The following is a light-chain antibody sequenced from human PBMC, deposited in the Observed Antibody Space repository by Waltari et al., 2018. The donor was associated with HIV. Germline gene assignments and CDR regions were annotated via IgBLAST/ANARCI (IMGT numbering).Light chain of an antibody. CDR3: CSYAGSYTVV. J-gene: IGLJ2*01. Sequence: QSALTQPRSVFGSPGQSVTISCTGTSSDVGGYNYVSWYQQHPGQAPKLMIYDVSKRPSGVPDRFSGSKSGNTASLTISGLQAEDEADYYCCSYAGSYTVVFGGGTKLTVL. CDR2: DVS. CDR1: SSDVGGYNY. V-gene: IGLV2-11*01.